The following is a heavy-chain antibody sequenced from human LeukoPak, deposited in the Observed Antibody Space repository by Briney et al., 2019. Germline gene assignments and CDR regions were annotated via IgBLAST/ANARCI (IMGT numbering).Heavy chain of an antibody. V-gene: IGHV4-34*01. Sequence: SETLSLTCAVYGGSFSGYYWSWIRQPPGKGLEWIGEINHSGSTNYNPSLKSRVTISVDTSKNQFSPKLSSVTAADTAVYYCARGTTVTTPYYFDYWGQGTLVTVYS. CDR2: INHSGST. D-gene: IGHD4-17*01. CDR1: GGSFSGYY. J-gene: IGHJ4*02. CDR3: ARGTTVTTPYYFDY.